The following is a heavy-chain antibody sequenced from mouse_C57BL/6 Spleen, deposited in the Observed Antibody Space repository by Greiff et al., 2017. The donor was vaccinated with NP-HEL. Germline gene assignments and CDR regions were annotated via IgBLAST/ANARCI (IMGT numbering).Heavy chain of an antibody. D-gene: IGHD1-1*01. V-gene: IGHV1-18*01. Sequence: EVQLQQSGPELVKPGASVKIPCKASGYTFTDYNMDWVKQSHGKSLEWIGDINPNNGGTIYNQKFKGKATLTVDKSSSTAYMELRSLTSEDTAVYYCARRAYYYGSSYWYFDVWGTGTTVTVSS. CDR1: GYTFTDYN. CDR2: INPNNGGT. J-gene: IGHJ1*03. CDR3: ARRAYYYGSSYWYFDV.